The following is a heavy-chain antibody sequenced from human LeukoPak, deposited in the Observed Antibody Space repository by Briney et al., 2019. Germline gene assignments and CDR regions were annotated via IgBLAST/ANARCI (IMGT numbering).Heavy chain of an antibody. CDR3: ARDRYGSGSLYYYYYYMDV. CDR1: GGSISSYY. D-gene: IGHD3-10*01. CDR2: IYYSGST. V-gene: IGHV4-59*12. J-gene: IGHJ6*03. Sequence: ETLSLTCTVSGGSISSYYWSWIRQPPGKGLEWIGYIYYSGSTYYNPSLRSRVTISVDTSKKQFSLKLTSVTAADTAVYYCARDRYGSGSLYYYYYYMDVWGKGTTVTVSS.